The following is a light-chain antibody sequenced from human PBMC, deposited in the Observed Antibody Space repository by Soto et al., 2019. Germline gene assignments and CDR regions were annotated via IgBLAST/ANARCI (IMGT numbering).Light chain of an antibody. CDR2: DAS. CDR1: QSVSSY. V-gene: IGKV3-11*01. J-gene: IGKJ5*01. CDR3: QQRSNWPPIT. Sequence: EIGLTHSPSTVSLSPGERATLSCRASQSVSSYLAWYQQKPGQAPRLLIYDASNRATGIPARFSGSGSGTDFTLTISSLEPEDFAVYYCQQRSNWPPITFGQGTRLEI.